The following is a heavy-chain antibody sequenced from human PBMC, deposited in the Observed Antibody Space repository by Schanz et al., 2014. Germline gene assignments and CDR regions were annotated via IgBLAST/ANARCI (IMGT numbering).Heavy chain of an antibody. J-gene: IGHJ4*02. CDR1: GLIFSNYV. Sequence: EVQLLESGGGLVQPGGSLKLSCAASGLIFSNYVMSWVRQAPGKGLEWVSTIGTSGGTNYADSVKGRFTISRDNSKNTLFLQMNSLRAEDTAVYYCARDHTTESYYSAGPPIDYWGQGTLXTVSS. CDR3: ARDHTTESYYSAGPPIDY. V-gene: IGHV3-23*01. D-gene: IGHD1-26*01. CDR2: IGTSGGT.